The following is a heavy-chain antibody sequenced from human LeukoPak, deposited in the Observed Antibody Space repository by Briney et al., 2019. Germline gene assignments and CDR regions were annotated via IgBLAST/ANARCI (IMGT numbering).Heavy chain of an antibody. CDR2: INPNSGGT. V-gene: IGHV1-2*06. J-gene: IGHJ4*02. CDR3: ARGSYYGSGNDY. CDR1: GYTFTGYY. Sequence: VASVTVSCKASGYTFTGYYMHWVRQAPGQGLEWMGRINPNSGGTNYAQKFQGRVTMTRDTSISTAYMELSRLRSDDTAVYYCARGSYYGSGNDYWGQGTLVTVSS. D-gene: IGHD3-10*01.